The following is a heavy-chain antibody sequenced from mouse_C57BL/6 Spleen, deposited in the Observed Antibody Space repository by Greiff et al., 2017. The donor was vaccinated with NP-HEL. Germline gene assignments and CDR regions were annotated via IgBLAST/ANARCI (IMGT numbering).Heavy chain of an antibody. J-gene: IGHJ4*01. Sequence: EVKLMESGGGLVQPKGSLKLSCAASGFSFTTYAMNWVRQAPGKGLEWVARIRSKSNNYATYYADSVKDRFTISRDDSESMLYLQMNNLKTEDTAMYYCVRPSLWNYAMDYWGQGTSVTVSS. D-gene: IGHD1-1*02. CDR2: IRSKSNNYAT. CDR1: GFSFTTYA. V-gene: IGHV10-1*01. CDR3: VRPSLWNYAMDY.